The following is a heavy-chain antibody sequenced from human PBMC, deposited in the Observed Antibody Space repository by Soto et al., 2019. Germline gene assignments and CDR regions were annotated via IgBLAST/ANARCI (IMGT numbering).Heavy chain of an antibody. CDR3: VRDLGLYFRSGYMDL. V-gene: IGHV3-21*02. Sequence: EVQLVESGGGLVNPGGSLRLSCTASGFAFNTYSMNWVRQAPGKGLEWVSSINEDSTYIYYSDSLRGRITISRDNAKDSLFLQMNSLRPDDRAVYYCVRDLGLYFRSGYMDLWGDGATVTVSS. CDR2: INEDSTYI. J-gene: IGHJ6*02. D-gene: IGHD3-10*02. CDR1: GFAFNTYS.